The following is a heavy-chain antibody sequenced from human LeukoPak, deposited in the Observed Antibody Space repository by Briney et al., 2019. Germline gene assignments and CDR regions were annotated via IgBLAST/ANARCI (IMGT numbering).Heavy chain of an antibody. CDR2: ISSSSSYI. CDR1: GFTFSSYS. V-gene: IGHV3-21*01. D-gene: IGHD5-18*01. J-gene: IGHJ4*02. CDR3: ARDRGIQLVSNLFDY. Sequence: GGSLRLSCAASGFTFSSYSMNWARQAPGKGRGWVSSISSSSSYIYYADSVKVRCTISRDNARNSLYLQMNSLRAEDTAVYYCARDRGIQLVSNLFDYWGQGSLVTVSA.